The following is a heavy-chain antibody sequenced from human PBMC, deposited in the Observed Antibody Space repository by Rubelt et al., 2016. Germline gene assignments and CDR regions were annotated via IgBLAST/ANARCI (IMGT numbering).Heavy chain of an antibody. Sequence: QVQLQESGPGLVKPSETLSLTCTVSNYSISSGYSWGWIRQPPGKGLEWIASIHHSGITYYNPSLKSRVTISVDTSENQVSLKLTSVTAADTAVYYCARRPFCSGGSCYSEFFFDYWGQGTLVTVSS. D-gene: IGHD2-15*01. CDR3: ARRPFCSGGSCYSEFFFDY. J-gene: IGHJ4*02. V-gene: IGHV4-38-2*02. CDR2: IHHSGIT. CDR1: NYSISSGYS.